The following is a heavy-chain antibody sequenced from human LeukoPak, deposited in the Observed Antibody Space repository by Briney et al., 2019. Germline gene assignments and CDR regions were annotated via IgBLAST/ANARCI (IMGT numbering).Heavy chain of an antibody. J-gene: IGHJ4*02. Sequence: GGSLRLSCAASGFTFSSYGMNWVRQAPGKGLEWVAVISPAGSSRHHADSVEGRFTISRDNSMNTLYLQMNSLRPEDTAVYYCAKEIHDYGAVDYWGQGTLVTVSS. CDR1: GFTFSSYG. D-gene: IGHD4-17*01. V-gene: IGHV3-30*18. CDR2: ISPAGSSR. CDR3: AKEIHDYGAVDY.